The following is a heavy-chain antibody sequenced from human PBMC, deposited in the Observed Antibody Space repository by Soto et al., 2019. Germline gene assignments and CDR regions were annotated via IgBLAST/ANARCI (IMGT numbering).Heavy chain of an antibody. CDR1: GASISIGTDY. CDR2: IHYSGST. Sequence: SETLSLTCSVSGASISIGTDYWGWIRQPPGKGLEWIGNIHYSGSTYYNPSLKSRVNISVDTSKNQFSLKLSSVTAADTAVYYCARDLIRTGYFDYWGQGTLVTVSS. J-gene: IGHJ4*02. D-gene: IGHD3-9*01. CDR3: ARDLIRTGYFDY. V-gene: IGHV4-39*07.